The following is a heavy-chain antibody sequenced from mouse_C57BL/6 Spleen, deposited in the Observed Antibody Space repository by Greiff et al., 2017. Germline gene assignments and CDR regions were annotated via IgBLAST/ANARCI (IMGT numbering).Heavy chain of an antibody. Sequence: EVQLQQSGAELVRPGASVKLSCTASGFNIKDYYMHWVKQRPEQGLEWIGRIDPADGDTEYAPMFQGKATMTADTSSNTAYLQLSSLTSEDTAVYYCTTLRYYGRSGYCDVWGTGTTVTVSS. CDR2: IDPADGDT. D-gene: IGHD1-1*01. J-gene: IGHJ1*03. V-gene: IGHV14-1*01. CDR1: GFNIKDYY. CDR3: TTLRYYGRSGYCDV.